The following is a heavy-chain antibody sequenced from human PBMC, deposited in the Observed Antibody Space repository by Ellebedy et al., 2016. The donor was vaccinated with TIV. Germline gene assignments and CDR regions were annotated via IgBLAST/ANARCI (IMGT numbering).Heavy chain of an antibody. CDR1: GGSITSSTYY. Sequence: SETLSLXXSVSGGSITSSTYYWGWIRQPPGKGLEWIGSIFYSGTPYYNPSLKSRVTISVDTSKPQFSLKVSSVTAAGTAVYYCASGQFDDMAVWGQGTTVTVSS. CDR3: ASGQFDDMAV. V-gene: IGHV4-39*01. CDR2: IFYSGTP. J-gene: IGHJ6*02. D-gene: IGHD3-10*01.